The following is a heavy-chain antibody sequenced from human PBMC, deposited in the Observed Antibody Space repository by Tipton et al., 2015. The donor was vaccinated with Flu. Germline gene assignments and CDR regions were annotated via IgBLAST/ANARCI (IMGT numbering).Heavy chain of an antibody. CDR3: ARMEWTVTTPRYFDL. CDR2: IYYIGST. CDR1: GDSIGSRYF. Sequence: TLSLTCSVSGDSIGSRYFWGWIRQPPGKGLEWIGHIYYIGSTYYNPSLKSRVTISVDTSKNQFSLKLSSLTAADTAVYYCARMEWTVTTPRYFDLWGRGTLVTVSS. V-gene: IGHV4-38-2*01. D-gene: IGHD4-17*01. J-gene: IGHJ2*01.